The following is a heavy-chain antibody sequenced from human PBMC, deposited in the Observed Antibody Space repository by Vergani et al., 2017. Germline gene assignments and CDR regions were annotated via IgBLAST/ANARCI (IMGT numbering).Heavy chain of an antibody. CDR2: INPKSGAT. CDR3: ARGPDIVVVPAAIRGNAFDI. Sequence: QAQLVQSGAEVKKPGAAVRVSCKASGYMFTDQFMYWVRQAPGQGLEWMGWINPKSGATNYAQKFQGRVTMTRDRSTTTAYVELSSLRSDDTAVYYCARGPDIVVVPAAIRGNAFDIWGQGTMVTVSS. J-gene: IGHJ3*02. CDR1: GYMFTDQF. V-gene: IGHV1-2*02. D-gene: IGHD2-2*02.